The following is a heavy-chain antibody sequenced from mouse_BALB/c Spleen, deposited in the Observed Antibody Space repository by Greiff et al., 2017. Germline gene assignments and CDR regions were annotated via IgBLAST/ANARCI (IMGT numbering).Heavy chain of an antibody. CDR2: IDPANGNT. CDR3: ARVEGYPYYFDY. CDR1: GFNIKDTY. D-gene: IGHD2-3*01. J-gene: IGHJ2*01. V-gene: IGHV14-3*02. Sequence: VQLQQSGAELVKPGASVKLSCTASGFNIKDTYMHWVKQRPEQGLEWIGRIDPANGNTKYDPKFQGKATITADTSSNTAYLQLSSLTSEDTSVYYCARVEGYPYYFDYWGQGTTLTVSS.